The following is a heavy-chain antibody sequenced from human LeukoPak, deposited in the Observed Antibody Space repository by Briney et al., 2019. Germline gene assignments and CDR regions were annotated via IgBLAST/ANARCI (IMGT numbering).Heavy chain of an antibody. CDR3: AKGMVRGVMGAFDI. V-gene: IGHV3-23*01. Sequence: GGSLRLSCAASGFTVSSNYMSCVRQAPGKGLEWVSAISGSGGSTYYADSVKGRFTISRDNSKNTLYVQMNSLRAEDTAVHYCAKGMVRGVMGAFDIWGQGTMVTVSS. D-gene: IGHD3-10*01. CDR2: ISGSGGST. J-gene: IGHJ3*02. CDR1: GFTVSSNY.